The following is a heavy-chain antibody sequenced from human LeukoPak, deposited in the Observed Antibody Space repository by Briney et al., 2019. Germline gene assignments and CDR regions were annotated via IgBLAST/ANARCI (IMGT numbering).Heavy chain of an antibody. CDR3: ARDSPLGTDFDY. J-gene: IGHJ4*02. CDR2: IKQDGSEK. Sequence: GGSLRLSCAASGFTFSSYIMNWVRQAPGKGLEWVADIKQDGSEKYYVDSVKGRFTISRDSARNSLYLQMNSLRAEDTAVYYCARDSPLGTDFDYWGQGTLVTVSS. D-gene: IGHD1-1*01. V-gene: IGHV3-7*03. CDR1: GFTFSSYI.